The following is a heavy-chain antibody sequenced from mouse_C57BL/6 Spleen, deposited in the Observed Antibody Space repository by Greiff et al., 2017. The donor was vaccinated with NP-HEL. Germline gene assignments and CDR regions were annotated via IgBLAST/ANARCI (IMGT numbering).Heavy chain of an antibody. CDR1: GFTFSDYG. CDR2: ISSGSSTI. J-gene: IGHJ2*01. Sequence: VQLVESGGGLVKPGGSLKLSCAASGFTFSDYGMHWVRQAPEKGLEWVAYISSGSSTIYYADTVKGRFTISRDNAKNTLFLQMTSLRSEDTAMYYCARLYYGSSHFDYWGQGTTLTVSS. V-gene: IGHV5-17*01. CDR3: ARLYYGSSHFDY. D-gene: IGHD1-1*01.